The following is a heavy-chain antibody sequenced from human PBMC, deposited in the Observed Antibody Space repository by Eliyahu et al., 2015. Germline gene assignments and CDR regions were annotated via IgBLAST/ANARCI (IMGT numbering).Heavy chain of an antibody. Sequence: QVQLVESGGGVVQPGRSLRLSCAASGFTFSXYGMXWVRQAPGKGLEWVAVIWYDGSNKYYADSVKGRFTISRDNSKNTLYLQMNSLRAEDTAVYYCARDYYDSSGYYEFDYWGQGTLVTVSS. D-gene: IGHD3-22*01. J-gene: IGHJ4*02. CDR1: GFTFSXYG. CDR2: IWYDGSNK. V-gene: IGHV3-33*01. CDR3: ARDYYDSSGYYEFDY.